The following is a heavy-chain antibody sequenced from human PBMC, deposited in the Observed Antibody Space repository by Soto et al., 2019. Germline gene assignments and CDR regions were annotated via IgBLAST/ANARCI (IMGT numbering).Heavy chain of an antibody. D-gene: IGHD6-6*01. CDR1: GFTFSSYG. V-gene: IGHV3-33*01. Sequence: GGSLRLSCAASGFTFSSYGMHWVRQAPGKGLEWVAVIWYDGSNKYYADSVKGRFTISRDNSKNTLYLQMNSLRAEDTAVYYCARDHGYSSSFVNNWFDPWGQGTLVTVSS. CDR2: IWYDGSNK. CDR3: ARDHGYSSSFVNNWFDP. J-gene: IGHJ5*02.